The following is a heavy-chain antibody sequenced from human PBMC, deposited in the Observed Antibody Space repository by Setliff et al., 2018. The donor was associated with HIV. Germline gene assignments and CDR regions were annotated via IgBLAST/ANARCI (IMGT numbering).Heavy chain of an antibody. CDR2: IYHSGNT. CDR3: ARDGSRTTGATGYYYGLDV. CDR1: GYSISNDYY. V-gene: IGHV4-38-2*02. J-gene: IGHJ6*02. D-gene: IGHD1-1*01. Sequence: PSETLSLTCTVSGYSISNDYYWGWIRQPPGKGLEWIASIYHSGNTYYNPSLKSRVTISVDTSKNQFSLRLSSVTAAYTAVYYCARDGSRTTGATGYYYGLDVWCQGTTVTVSS.